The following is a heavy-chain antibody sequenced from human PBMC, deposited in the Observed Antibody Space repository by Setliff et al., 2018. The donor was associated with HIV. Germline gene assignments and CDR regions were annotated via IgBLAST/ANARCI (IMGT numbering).Heavy chain of an antibody. CDR1: GFSVSYYS. CDR3: AREMATFYAFDI. V-gene: IGHV3-21*01. J-gene: IGHJ3*02. D-gene: IGHD5-12*01. Sequence: GGSLRLSCAASGFSVSYYSMNWVRQAPGKGLEWVSSITSSSSHIYYADSVKGRFTISRDNAKNSLYLQMNSLRAEDTAVYYCAREMATFYAFDIWGQGTMVTVSS. CDR2: ITSSSSHI.